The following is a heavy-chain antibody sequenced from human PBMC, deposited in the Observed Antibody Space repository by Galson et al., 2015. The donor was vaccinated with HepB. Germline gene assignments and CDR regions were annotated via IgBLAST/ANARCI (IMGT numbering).Heavy chain of an antibody. J-gene: IGHJ6*02. D-gene: IGHD1-1*01. CDR3: AKESSTNPIYYYYYGMDV. V-gene: IGHV3-23*01. CDR2: ISGSGGST. Sequence: SLRLSCAASGFTFSSYAMSWVRQAPGKGLEWVSAISGSGGSTYYADSVRGRFTISRDNSKNTLYLQMNSLRAEDTAVYYCAKESSTNPIYYYYYGMDVWGQGTTVTVSS. CDR1: GFTFSSYA.